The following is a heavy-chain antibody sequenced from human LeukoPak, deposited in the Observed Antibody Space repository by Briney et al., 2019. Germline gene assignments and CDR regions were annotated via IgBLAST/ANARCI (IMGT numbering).Heavy chain of an antibody. Sequence: TSETLSLTCAVYGGSFSDYYWSWIRQPPGKGLEWIGEINHSGSTNYNPSLESRVTVSVDTSKNQFSLKLSSVTAADTAVYYCAKDDPKAYFDYWGQGNLVTVSS. CDR2: INHSGST. CDR1: GGSFSDYY. J-gene: IGHJ4*02. V-gene: IGHV4-34*01. D-gene: IGHD3-16*01. CDR3: AKDDPKAYFDY.